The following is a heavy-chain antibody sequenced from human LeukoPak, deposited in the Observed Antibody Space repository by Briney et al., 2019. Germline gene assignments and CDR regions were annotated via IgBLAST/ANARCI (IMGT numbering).Heavy chain of an antibody. J-gene: IGHJ4*02. Sequence: PGGSLRLSCGASGFIFSTYAMHWVRQAPGKGLEGVTFIWYDGSNKYYADSVRGRFIISRDNSKNTLYLQMNSLRPEDTAVYYCATDRPGGGWSFDYRGQGTLVIVSS. CDR1: GFIFSTYA. CDR2: IWYDGSNK. D-gene: IGHD6-19*01. CDR3: ATDRPGGGWSFDY. V-gene: IGHV3-30*02.